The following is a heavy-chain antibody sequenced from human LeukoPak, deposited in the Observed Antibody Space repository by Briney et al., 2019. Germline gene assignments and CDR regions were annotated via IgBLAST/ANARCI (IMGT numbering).Heavy chain of an antibody. CDR1: GGSISSHY. CDR2: IYYSGST. D-gene: IGHD6-13*01. V-gene: IGHV4-59*11. J-gene: IGHJ2*01. CDR3: ARRAARWYFDL. Sequence: SETLSLTCTVSGGSISSHYWSWIRQPPGKGLEWIGYIYYSGSTNYNPSLKSRVTISVDTSKNQFSLKLSSVNAADTAVYYCARRAARWYFDLWGRGTLVTVSS.